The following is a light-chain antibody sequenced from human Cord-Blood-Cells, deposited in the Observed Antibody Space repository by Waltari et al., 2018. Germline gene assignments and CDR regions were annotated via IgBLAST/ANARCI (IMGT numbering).Light chain of an antibody. Sequence: SYVLTQPPSVSVAPGKTARITCGGHNIGSKSVPWYQQKPGQAPVLVVYDDSDRPSGIPERFSGSNSGNTATLTISRVEAGDEADYYCQVWDSSSDHHWVFGGGTKLTVL. CDR3: QVWDSSSDHHWV. V-gene: IGLV3-21*03. J-gene: IGLJ3*02. CDR1: NIGSKS. CDR2: DDS.